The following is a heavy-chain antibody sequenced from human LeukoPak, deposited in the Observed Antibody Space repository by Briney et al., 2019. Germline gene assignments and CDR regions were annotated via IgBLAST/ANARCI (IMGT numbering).Heavy chain of an antibody. CDR2: IIPIFGTA. D-gene: IGHD7-27*01. V-gene: IGHV1-69*13. CDR1: GGTFSSYA. Sequence: ASVKVSCKASGGTFSSYAISWVRQAPGQGLEWMGGIIPIFGTANYAQKFQGRVTITADESTSTAYMELSSLRSEDTAVYFCVRTPPNWGADYWGQGTLATVSS. CDR3: VRTPPNWGADY. J-gene: IGHJ4*02.